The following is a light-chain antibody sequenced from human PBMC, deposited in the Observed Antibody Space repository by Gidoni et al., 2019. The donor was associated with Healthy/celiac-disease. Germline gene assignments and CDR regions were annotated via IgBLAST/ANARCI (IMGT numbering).Light chain of an antibody. CDR2: GAS. V-gene: IGKV3-15*01. J-gene: IGKJ4*01. CDR3: QQYNNWPPLT. Sequence: EIVMTQSPATLSVSPGERATLSCRASQRISSNLAWYQQKPGQAPRLPIYGASTRAAGIPARFSGSGSGTEFTLTISSLQSEDSAVYYCQQYNNWPPLTFGGGTKVEI. CDR1: QRISSN.